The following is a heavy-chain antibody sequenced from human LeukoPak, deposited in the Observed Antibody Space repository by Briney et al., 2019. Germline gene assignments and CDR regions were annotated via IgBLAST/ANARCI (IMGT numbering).Heavy chain of an antibody. J-gene: IGHJ4*02. CDR3: ARDTVNGPFVTSLDL. CDR1: GFPFSNHP. Sequence: GASLRLSCTAAGFPFSNHPMNWGRQAPGKGVEWLSHMSSYCKPGYHADAPRGRFALSRDNAKNSLFLLISDLRVEDTAVYYCARDTVNGPFVTSLDLWGQGALVTVSS. D-gene: IGHD2-8*01. V-gene: IGHV3-48*03. CDR2: MSSYCKPG.